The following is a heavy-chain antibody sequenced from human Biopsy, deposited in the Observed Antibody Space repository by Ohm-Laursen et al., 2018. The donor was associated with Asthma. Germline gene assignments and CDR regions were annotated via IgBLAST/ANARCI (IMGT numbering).Heavy chain of an antibody. D-gene: IGHD3-22*01. CDR1: GGSISVSNW. V-gene: IGHV4-4*02. Sequence: SDTLSLTCDVSGGSISVSNWWSWVRQPPGRGLEWIGQIYHLGNANYNPSLKGRVTMSVDKSKNQFSLKLTSVTAADTAVYFCARRWRSYDSSNYYLDQWGQGTLVTVSS. J-gene: IGHJ4*02. CDR2: IYHLGNA. CDR3: ARRWRSYDSSNYYLDQ.